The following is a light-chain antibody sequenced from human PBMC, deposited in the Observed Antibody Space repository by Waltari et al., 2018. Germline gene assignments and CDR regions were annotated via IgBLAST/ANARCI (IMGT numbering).Light chain of an antibody. CDR2: SAS. V-gene: IGKV1-17*01. CDR3: LQYNNYPWT. Sequence: DIQMTQSPSSLSAFVGDTVTITCRASQGIGNDLGWYQQKPGKAPKRLIYSASSLQPGVPSRFSGSGSGTEFTLTISSLQPEDFASYYCLQYNNYPWTFGQGTKVEIK. CDR1: QGIGND. J-gene: IGKJ1*01.